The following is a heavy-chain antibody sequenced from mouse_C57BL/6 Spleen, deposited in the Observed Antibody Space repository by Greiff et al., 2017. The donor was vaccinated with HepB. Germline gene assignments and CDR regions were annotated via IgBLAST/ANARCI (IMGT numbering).Heavy chain of an antibody. CDR3: ARPSGYDGYFDY. Sequence: EVMLVESGPELVKPGDSVKISCKASGYSFTGYFMNWVMQSHGKSLEWIGRINPYNGDTFYNQKFKGKATLTVDKSSSTAHMELRSLTSEDSAVYYCARPSGYDGYFDYWGQGTTLTVSS. CDR1: GYSFTGYF. CDR2: INPYNGDT. J-gene: IGHJ2*01. D-gene: IGHD2-3*01. V-gene: IGHV1-20*01.